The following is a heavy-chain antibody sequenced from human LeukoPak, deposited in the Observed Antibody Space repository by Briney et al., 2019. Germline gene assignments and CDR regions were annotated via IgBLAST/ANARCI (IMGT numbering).Heavy chain of an antibody. J-gene: IGHJ4*02. CDR1: GGSISSGGYS. V-gene: IGHV4-30-2*01. D-gene: IGHD3-9*01. CDR2: IYHSGST. Sequence: SQTLSLTCAVSGGSISSGGYSWSWIRQPPGTGLEWIGYIYHSGSTYYNPSLKSRVTMSVDRSKNQFSLKLSSVTAADTAVYYCARGSDILTGYYYFDYWGQGTLVTVSS. CDR3: ARGSDILTGYYYFDY.